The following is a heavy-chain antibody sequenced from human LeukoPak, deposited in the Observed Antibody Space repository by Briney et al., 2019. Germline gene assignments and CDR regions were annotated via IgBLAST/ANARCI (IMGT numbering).Heavy chain of an antibody. Sequence: GGSLRLSCAASGFTFSKAWMSWVRRAPGKGLEWVGRIKSKSDDGTTDHAAAVKGRFTISRGDSENTLYLQMNSLKTEDTAVYYCTRTYYYDSSAYFYVDYWGQGTLVTVST. CDR3: TRTYYYDSSAYFYVDY. J-gene: IGHJ4*02. D-gene: IGHD3-22*01. CDR2: IKSKSDDGTT. CDR1: GFTFSKAW. V-gene: IGHV3-15*01.